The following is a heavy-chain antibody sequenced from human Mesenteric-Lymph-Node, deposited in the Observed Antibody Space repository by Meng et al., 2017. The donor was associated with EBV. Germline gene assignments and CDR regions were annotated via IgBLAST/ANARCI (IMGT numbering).Heavy chain of an antibody. CDR2: IVPFYGTP. CDR3: ARKLGPVQRGYFDY. D-gene: IGHD6-25*01. J-gene: IGHJ4*02. CDR1: GGTVNPYG. Sequence: QGLLVTSWGGVKRPGSPVTVSLQASGGTVNPYGISWVRQAPGQGLEWMGGIVPFYGTPDYAQKFQDRMTISADTSTNTGYMELTNLTSGDSAVYYCARKLGPVQRGYFDYWGQGSLVTVSS. V-gene: IGHV1-69*06.